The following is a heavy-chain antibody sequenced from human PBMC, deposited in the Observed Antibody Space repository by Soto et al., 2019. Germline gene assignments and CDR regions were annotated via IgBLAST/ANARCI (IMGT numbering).Heavy chain of an antibody. CDR2: IYNSVST. V-gene: IGHV4-61*08. CDR3: ARDRRDGYYVDY. Sequence: QVQLRESGPGLVKPSETLSLTCIVSGGSVSGGDHYWSWIRQPPGKGMEWIGYIYNSVSTNSKPAPRSRVTMSLDTSKNQFSLNLSSVTAADTAVYYCARDRRDGYYVDYWGQGTLVTVSS. D-gene: IGHD3-22*01. CDR1: GGSVSGGDHY. J-gene: IGHJ4*02.